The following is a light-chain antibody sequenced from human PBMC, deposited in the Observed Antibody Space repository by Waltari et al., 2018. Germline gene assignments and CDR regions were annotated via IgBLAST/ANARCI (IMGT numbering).Light chain of an antibody. CDR2: WTS. Sequence: DIVMTQSPDSLAVSLGERATINCKSSQSVLYSTNNKNYLAWYQRKPGQPPKLLISWTSTRGSGVPDRFSGSGSGTDFTLTISTLQAEDVAVYYCQQYYISPWTFGQGTKVEIK. CDR3: QQYYISPWT. J-gene: IGKJ1*01. V-gene: IGKV4-1*01. CDR1: QSVLYSTNNKNY.